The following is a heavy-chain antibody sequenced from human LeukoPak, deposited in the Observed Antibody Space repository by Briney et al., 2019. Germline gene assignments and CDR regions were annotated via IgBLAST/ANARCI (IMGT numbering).Heavy chain of an antibody. CDR1: GFTVSSNS. D-gene: IGHD3-22*01. Sequence: GGSLRLSCTVSGFTVSSNSMSWVRQAPGKGLEWVSVIYSGGSTYYADSVKGRFTISRDNSKNTLYLQMNSLRAEDTAVYYCARDPPDYYYDSSGYNDYWGQGTLVTVSS. V-gene: IGHV3-66*01. J-gene: IGHJ4*02. CDR3: ARDPPDYYYDSSGYNDY. CDR2: IYSGGST.